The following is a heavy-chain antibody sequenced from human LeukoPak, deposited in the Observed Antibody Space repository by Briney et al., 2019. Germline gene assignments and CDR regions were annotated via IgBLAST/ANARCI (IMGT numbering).Heavy chain of an antibody. CDR3: ARVSHCSSGSCLSPPLVY. D-gene: IGHD2-15*01. Sequence: SETLSLTCTVSGYSLSSGYYWGWIRRPPGKGLEGIGSIYHSGSTYYNPSLKRRVTISVDTSKNQFSLKLSSVTAADTAVYYCARVSHCSSGSCLSPPLVYWGQGTLVTVSS. J-gene: IGHJ4*02. V-gene: IGHV4-38-2*02. CDR2: IYHSGST. CDR1: GYSLSSGYY.